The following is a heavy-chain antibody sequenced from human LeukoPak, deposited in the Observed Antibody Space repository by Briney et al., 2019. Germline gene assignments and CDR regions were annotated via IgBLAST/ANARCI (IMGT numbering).Heavy chain of an antibody. V-gene: IGHV4-30-4*08. Sequence: SETLSLTCTVSGASISNVDFYWTWIRQAPGKGLEWIGYIYNSGSTHFNPSLKSRVTMSDDTFKNQFSLRLSSVTAADTAVYYCAAEEIVIVPTATNSYFDTWGQGILVTVSS. CDR3: AAEEIVIVPTATNSYFDT. D-gene: IGHD2-2*01. J-gene: IGHJ4*02. CDR2: IYNSGST. CDR1: GASISNVDFY.